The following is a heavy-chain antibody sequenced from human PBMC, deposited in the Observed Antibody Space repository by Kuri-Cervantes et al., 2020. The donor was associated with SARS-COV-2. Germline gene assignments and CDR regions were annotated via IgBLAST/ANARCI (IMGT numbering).Heavy chain of an antibody. CDR1: GFTFSSYS. Sequence: GESLKISCAASGFTFSSYSMNWVRQAPGKGLEWVSSISSSSSYIYYADSVKGRFTISRDNAKNSLYLQMNSLRAEDTAVYYCARVAIFGVVSHDAFDIWGQGTMVTVSS. CDR2: ISSSSSYI. CDR3: ARVAIFGVVSHDAFDI. V-gene: IGHV3-21*01. J-gene: IGHJ3*02. D-gene: IGHD3-3*01.